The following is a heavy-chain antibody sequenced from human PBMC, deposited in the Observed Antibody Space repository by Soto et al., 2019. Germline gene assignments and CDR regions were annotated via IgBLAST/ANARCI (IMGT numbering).Heavy chain of an antibody. J-gene: IGHJ4*02. CDR3: ARTLWIPFDY. CDR1: GGSLSGYY. D-gene: IGHD5-12*01. Sequence: PSETLSLTCAVYGGSLSGYYWSWIRQPPGKGLEWIGEINHSGSTNYNPSLKSRVTISVDTSKNQFSLKLSSVTAADTAVYYCARTLWIPFDYWGQGTLVTVSS. V-gene: IGHV4-34*01. CDR2: INHSGST.